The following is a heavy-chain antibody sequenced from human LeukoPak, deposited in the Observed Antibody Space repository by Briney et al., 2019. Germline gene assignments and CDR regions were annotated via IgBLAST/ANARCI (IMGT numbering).Heavy chain of an antibody. Sequence: PSETLSLTCAVYGGSFSGYYWSWIRQPPGKGLEWIGEIYHSGSTNYNPSLKSRVTISVDTSKNQFSLKLSSVTAADTAVYYCARDAPGRAVAGNDYWGQGTLVTVSS. D-gene: IGHD6-19*01. CDR3: ARDAPGRAVAGNDY. J-gene: IGHJ4*02. CDR1: GGSFSGYY. V-gene: IGHV4-34*01. CDR2: IYHSGST.